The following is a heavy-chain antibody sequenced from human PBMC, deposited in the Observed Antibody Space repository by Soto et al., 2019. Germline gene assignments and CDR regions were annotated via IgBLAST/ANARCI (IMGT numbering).Heavy chain of an antibody. D-gene: IGHD6-13*01. J-gene: IGHJ4*02. Sequence: QVQLVQSGAEAKKPGASVKVSCKASGYTFINYGISWVRQAPGQGLEWMGWISASNGNTNYAQKFQGRVTMTTDTSTSTAYMALRSLRSDDTAVYYCAVGYSRSWYLDYWGQGTLVTVSS. CDR3: AVGYSRSWYLDY. V-gene: IGHV1-18*04. CDR2: ISASNGNT. CDR1: GYTFINYG.